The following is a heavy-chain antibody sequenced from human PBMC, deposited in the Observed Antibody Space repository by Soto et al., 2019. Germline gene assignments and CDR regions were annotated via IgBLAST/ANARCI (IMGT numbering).Heavy chain of an antibody. D-gene: IGHD1-26*01. CDR3: AKGMGQSFVAFDI. V-gene: IGHV3-23*01. CDR1: EFTFSSHA. Sequence: EVQLLESGGGLIQPGGSLRLSCAASEFTFSSHAMNWVRQAPGKGLEWVSEISASGGSTYFADSVKGRFTISRDNSENTLYLQMSSLRAEDTAVYFCAKGMGQSFVAFDIWGQGTMVTVSS. J-gene: IGHJ3*02. CDR2: ISASGGST.